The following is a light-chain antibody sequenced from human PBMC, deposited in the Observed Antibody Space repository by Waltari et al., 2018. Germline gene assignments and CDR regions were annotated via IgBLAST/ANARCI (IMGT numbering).Light chain of an antibody. V-gene: IGLV4-69*01. J-gene: IGLJ3*02. CDR2: VNSDGSH. Sequence: QLVLTQSPSASASLGASVRPTCTLSSGHSSNIIAWHQQQPEKGPRYLMKVNSDGSHSKGDRIPVRFSGSSAGAERYLTISSLQSEDEADYYCQTGGHGTWVFGGGTKLTVL. CDR3: QTGGHGTWV. CDR1: SGHSSNI.